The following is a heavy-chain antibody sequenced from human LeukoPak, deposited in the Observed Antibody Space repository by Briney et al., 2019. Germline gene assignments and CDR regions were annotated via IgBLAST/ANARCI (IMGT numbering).Heavy chain of an antibody. D-gene: IGHD1-26*01. Sequence: GRSLRLSCAASGFTFSTYWMAWVRQAAGKGLEWEANIKGDESARHQADSVKGPFTISRDNTQNSVYLQMSNLRGDDTAVYYCARDVVGSLDYWGQGTLVTVSS. CDR1: GFTFSTYW. CDR2: IKGDESAR. J-gene: IGHJ4*02. V-gene: IGHV3-7*01. CDR3: ARDVVGSLDY.